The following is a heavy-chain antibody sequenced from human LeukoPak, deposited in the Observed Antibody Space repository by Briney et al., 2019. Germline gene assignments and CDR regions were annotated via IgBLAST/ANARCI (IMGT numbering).Heavy chain of an antibody. V-gene: IGHV3-21*01. CDR1: GFTFSSYE. CDR2: ISSSSSYI. D-gene: IGHD6-13*01. CDR3: ARDGSYSSSWYFDY. J-gene: IGHJ4*02. Sequence: GGSLRLSCAASGFTFSSYEMNWVRHAPGKGLEWVSSISSSSSYIYYADSVKGRFTIARDNAKNSLYLQMNSLRAEDKAVYYCARDGSYSSSWYFDYWGQGTLVTVSS.